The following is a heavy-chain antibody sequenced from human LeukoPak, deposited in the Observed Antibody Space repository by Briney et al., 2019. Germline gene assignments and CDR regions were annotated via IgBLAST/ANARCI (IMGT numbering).Heavy chain of an antibody. CDR1: GFSVSSHY. V-gene: IGHV3-66*01. CDR2: IYSGSST. CDR3: ARVGDVVAASLDFFDY. J-gene: IGHJ4*02. D-gene: IGHD2-15*01. Sequence: PGGSLRLSCAAPGFSVSSHYVSWVRQTPGKGLEWVSVIYSGSSTYYADSVKGRFTISRDTSKNTVYLQMKTLRAEDTALYYCARVGDVVAASLDFFDYWGQGTLVTVSS.